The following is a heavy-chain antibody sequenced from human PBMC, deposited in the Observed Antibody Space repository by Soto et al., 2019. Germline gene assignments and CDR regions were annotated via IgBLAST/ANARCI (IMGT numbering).Heavy chain of an antibody. V-gene: IGHV1-18*01. CDR2: IRPNDGHT. J-gene: IGHJ4*01. Sequence: ASVKVSCKGLGYTFTSYGISWVRQAPGQGLEWMGWIRPNDGHTNYAQKFQDRVTMTRXTSXTXXXMXLRSLGSDDKAVYYCAIIGSGDYSDFDYWGQ. CDR1: GYTFTSYG. D-gene: IGHD4-4*01. CDR3: AIIGSGDYSDFDY.